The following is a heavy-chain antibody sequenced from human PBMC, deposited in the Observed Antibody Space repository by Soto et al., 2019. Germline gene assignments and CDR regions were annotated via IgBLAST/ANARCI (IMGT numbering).Heavy chain of an antibody. CDR2: IHYRGSS. CDR1: GGSISRYY. D-gene: IGHD6-19*01. V-gene: IGHV4-59*01. CDR3: ARVGGRGRYNFDN. Sequence: PSETLSLTCTVSGGSISRYYWSWIRQPPGKGLEWIGYIHYRGSSIYNPSLTSRVTIAVETSKNQFSLKLSSVTAADTAVYYCARVGGRGRYNFDNWGQGTMVTVSS. J-gene: IGHJ4*02.